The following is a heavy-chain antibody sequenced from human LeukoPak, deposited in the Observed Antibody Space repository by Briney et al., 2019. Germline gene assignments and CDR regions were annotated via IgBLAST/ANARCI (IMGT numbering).Heavy chain of an antibody. CDR3: AKTFYDSGSYWGAFDY. V-gene: IGHV1-2*02. Sequence: ASVKVSCKASGYTFSGYYIHWVRQAPGQGLEWMGWINPNSGGTNYAQRFQGRVTMTRDTSISTAYMDLSRLRPDDTAIYYCAKTFYDSGSYWGAFDYWGQGTLVTVSS. CDR2: INPNSGGT. J-gene: IGHJ4*02. D-gene: IGHD3-10*01. CDR1: GYTFSGYY.